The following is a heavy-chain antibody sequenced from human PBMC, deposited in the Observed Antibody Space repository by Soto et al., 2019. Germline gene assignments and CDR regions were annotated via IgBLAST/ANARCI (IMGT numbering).Heavy chain of an antibody. CDR1: GFTFNNAW. CDR3: TTNRYN. CDR2: IKSRTDGGTA. J-gene: IGHJ4*02. Sequence: EVRLVESGGDLVEPGGSLRLSCAASGFTFNNAWMSWVRQAPGKGLEWVGRIKSRTDGGTADYAAPVKGRFTISRDDSKNTLFLQMNSLKPEDPAMYYCTTNRYNWGQGTLVTVSS. V-gene: IGHV3-15*01. D-gene: IGHD1-1*01.